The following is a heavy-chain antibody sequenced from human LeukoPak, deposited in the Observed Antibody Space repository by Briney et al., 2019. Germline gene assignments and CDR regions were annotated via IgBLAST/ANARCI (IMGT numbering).Heavy chain of an antibody. Sequence: GGSLRLSCAASGFTFDDYAMHWVRQAPGKGLEWVSGISWNSGSIGYADSVKGRFTISRDNAKNSLYLQMNSLRAEDTALYYCAKVDEERSYYYGSGTFDYWGQGTLVTVSP. J-gene: IGHJ4*02. V-gene: IGHV3-9*01. CDR3: AKVDEERSYYYGSGTFDY. CDR2: ISWNSGSI. CDR1: GFTFDDYA. D-gene: IGHD3-10*01.